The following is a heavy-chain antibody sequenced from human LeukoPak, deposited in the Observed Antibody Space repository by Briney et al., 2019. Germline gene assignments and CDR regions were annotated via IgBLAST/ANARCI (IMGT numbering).Heavy chain of an antibody. V-gene: IGHV4-34*01. D-gene: IGHD1-7*01. CDR3: ARVSVTGTTGLSPYYFDY. Sequence: SETLSLTCAVYGGSFSGYYWSWTRQPPGKGLEWIGEINHSGSTNYNPSLKSRVTISVDTSKNQFSLKLSSVTAADTAVYYCARVSVTGTTGLSPYYFDYWGQGTLVTVSS. J-gene: IGHJ4*02. CDR1: GGSFSGYY. CDR2: INHSGST.